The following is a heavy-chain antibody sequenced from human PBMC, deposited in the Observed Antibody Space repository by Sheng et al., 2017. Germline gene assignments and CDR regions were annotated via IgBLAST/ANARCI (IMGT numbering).Heavy chain of an antibody. CDR2: ISFDGSSK. CDR1: GFTFSNYG. V-gene: IGHV3-30*18. J-gene: IGHJ4*02. CDR3: AKADSSGYYYGGDF. Sequence: QVQLVESGGGVVQPGRSLRLSCAASGFTFSNYGMHWVRQAPGKGLEWVAVISFDGSSKYYADSVKGRFTISRDNSKNTVYLQMNSLRAEDTAAYYCAKADSSGYYYGGDFWGQGTL. D-gene: IGHD3-22*01.